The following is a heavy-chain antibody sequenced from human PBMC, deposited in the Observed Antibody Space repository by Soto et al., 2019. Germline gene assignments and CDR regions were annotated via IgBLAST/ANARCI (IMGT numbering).Heavy chain of an antibody. CDR3: VGEVYDFWSGYYSDYYGMDV. CDR1: GYTFTSYG. D-gene: IGHD3-3*01. V-gene: IGHV1-18*01. Sequence: ASVKVSCKASGYTFTSYGISWVRQAPGQGLEWMGWISAYNGNTNYAQKLQGRVTMTTDTSTSTAYMELRSLRSDDTAVYYCVGEVYDFWSGYYSDYYGMDVWAQRTTVTVSS. J-gene: IGHJ6*02. CDR2: ISAYNGNT.